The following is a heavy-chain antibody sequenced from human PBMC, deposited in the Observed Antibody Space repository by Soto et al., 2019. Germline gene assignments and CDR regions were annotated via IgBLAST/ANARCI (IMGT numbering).Heavy chain of an antibody. D-gene: IGHD3-10*01. CDR3: AKGAPITMVRGVIITRDYYYYYGMDV. J-gene: IGHJ6*02. CDR2: ISWDGGST. CDR1: GFTFDDYT. Sequence: GGSLRLSCAASGFTFDDYTMHWVRQAPGKGLEWVSLISWDGGSTYYADSVKGRFTISRDNSKNSLYLQMNSLRAEDTALYYCAKGAPITMVRGVIITRDYYYYYGMDVWGQGTTVTVSS. V-gene: IGHV3-43*01.